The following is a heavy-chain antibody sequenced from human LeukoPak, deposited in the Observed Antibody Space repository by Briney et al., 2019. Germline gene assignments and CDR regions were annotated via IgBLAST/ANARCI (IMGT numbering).Heavy chain of an antibody. Sequence: SETLSLTCTVSGGSTSSSSYYWGWIHQPPGKGLEWIGSIYYSGSTYYNPSLKSRVTISVDTSKNQFSLKLSSVTAADTAVYYCARDPVAAAVWYFDLWGRGTLVTVSS. V-gene: IGHV4-39*07. J-gene: IGHJ2*01. CDR1: GGSTSSSSYY. CDR2: IYYSGST. D-gene: IGHD6-13*01. CDR3: ARDPVAAAVWYFDL.